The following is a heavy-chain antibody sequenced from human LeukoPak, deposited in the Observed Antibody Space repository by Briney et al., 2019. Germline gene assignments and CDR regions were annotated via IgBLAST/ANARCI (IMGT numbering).Heavy chain of an antibody. CDR1: GGSISSSNW. D-gene: IGHD6-13*01. J-gene: IGHJ4*02. V-gene: IGHV4-4*02. Sequence: SETLSLTCAVSGGSISSSNWWSWVRQPPGKGLEWIGEIYHSGSTNYNPSLKSRVIISVDKAKNQFSLKLSSVTAADTAVYYCARGGSSYDKIDYWGQGTLVTVSS. CDR3: ARGGSSYDKIDY. CDR2: IYHSGST.